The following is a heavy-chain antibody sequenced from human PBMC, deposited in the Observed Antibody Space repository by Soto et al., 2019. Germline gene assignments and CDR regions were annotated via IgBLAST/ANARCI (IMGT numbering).Heavy chain of an antibody. V-gene: IGHV1-69*06. CDR1: GGTFSSYS. CDR3: AREGDTREGRGVFFS. J-gene: IGHJ5*02. Sequence: SVKVSCKASGGTFSSYSFSWVRQAPGQGLEWMGGITPIFGTVHYAQNFRGRVTITADRSTSIVHMELSSLRSEDTAVFYCAREGDTREGRGVFFSWGQGTLVTVSS. D-gene: IGHD3-16*01. CDR2: ITPIFGTV.